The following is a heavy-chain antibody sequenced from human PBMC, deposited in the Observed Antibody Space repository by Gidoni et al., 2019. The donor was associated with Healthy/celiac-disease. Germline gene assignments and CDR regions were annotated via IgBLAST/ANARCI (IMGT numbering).Heavy chain of an antibody. CDR3: ARAYPSMALYYYYGMDV. CDR1: GGTFSSYA. V-gene: IGHV1-69*12. CDR2: IIPIFGTA. D-gene: IGHD2-2*01. Sequence: QVQLVQSGAEVKKPGSSVKVSSKASGGTFSSYAISWVRQAPGQGLEWMGGIIPIFGTANYAQKFQGRVTITADESTSTAYMELSSLRSEDTAVYYCARAYPSMALYYYYGMDVWGQGTTVTVSS. J-gene: IGHJ6*02.